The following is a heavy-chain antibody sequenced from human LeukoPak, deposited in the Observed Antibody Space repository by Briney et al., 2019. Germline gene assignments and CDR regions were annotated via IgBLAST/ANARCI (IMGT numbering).Heavy chain of an antibody. J-gene: IGHJ4*02. D-gene: IGHD6-13*01. Sequence: PGGSLRLSCAASGFTFSSYGMHWVRQAPGKGLEWVAVISYDGSNKYYADSVKGRFTISRDNSKNTLYLQMNSLRAEDTAVYYCAKDLEDSSSWYHDFDYWGQGPLVTVSS. CDR3: AKDLEDSSSWYHDFDY. V-gene: IGHV3-30*18. CDR2: ISYDGSNK. CDR1: GFTFSSYG.